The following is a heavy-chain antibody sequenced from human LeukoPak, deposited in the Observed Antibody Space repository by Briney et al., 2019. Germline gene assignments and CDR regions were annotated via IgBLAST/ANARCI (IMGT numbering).Heavy chain of an antibody. CDR1: GFSLRTSGMR. CDR3: ARITAGSGYYDY. V-gene: IGHV2-70*04. D-gene: IGHD3-22*01. CDR2: IDWDDDK. J-gene: IGHJ4*02. Sequence: VSGPTLLNPTQTLTLTCTFSGFSLRTSGMRVSWIRQPPGKALEWLALIDWDDDKFYSTSPKTRLTISKDTSKNQVVLTMTNMDPVDTATYYCARITAGSGYYDYWGQGTLVTVSS.